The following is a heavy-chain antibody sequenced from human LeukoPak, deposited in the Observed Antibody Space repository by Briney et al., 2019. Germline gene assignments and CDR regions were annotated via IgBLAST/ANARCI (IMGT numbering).Heavy chain of an antibody. D-gene: IGHD3-10*01. Sequence: GGSLRLSCAASGFTFSSFGMHWVRQAPGKGLEWVAVISYDGSNKYYADSVKGRFTISRDNSKNTLYLQMNSLRAEDTAVYYCARRRRITMVRGVLRGGVFDYWGQGTLVTVSS. CDR3: ARRRRITMVRGVLRGGVFDY. J-gene: IGHJ4*02. V-gene: IGHV3-30*03. CDR1: GFTFSSFG. CDR2: ISYDGSNK.